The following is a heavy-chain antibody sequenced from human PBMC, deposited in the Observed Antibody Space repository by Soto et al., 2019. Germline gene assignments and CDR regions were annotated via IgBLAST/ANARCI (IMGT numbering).Heavy chain of an antibody. D-gene: IGHD1-26*01. CDR2: IWYDGSNK. V-gene: IGHV3-33*01. CDR3: ARDRQYRGLLNVAPEGLQH. J-gene: IGHJ1*01. CDR1: GFTFSSYG. Sequence: QVQLVESGGGVVQPGRSLRLSCAASGFTFSSYGMHWVRQAPGKGLEWVAVIWYDGSNKYYADSVKGRFTISRDNSKNTLYLQRTSLRAEDTAVYYCARDRQYRGLLNVAPEGLQHWGQGTLVTVSS.